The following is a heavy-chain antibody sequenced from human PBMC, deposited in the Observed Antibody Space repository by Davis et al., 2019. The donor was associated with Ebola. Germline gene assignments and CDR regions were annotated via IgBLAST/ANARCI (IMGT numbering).Heavy chain of an antibody. D-gene: IGHD6-25*01. Sequence: GGSLRLSCAASGFSFEDDAMHWVRQAPGKGLEWVSLISGHGDKTDYADSVKGRFTISRDNSKNSLYLQMNSLRSEDTAFYYCVKDRRSSGWVYHFDHWGQGALVTVSS. V-gene: IGHV3-43*02. CDR2: ISGHGDKT. CDR1: GFSFEDDA. CDR3: VKDRRSSGWVYHFDH. J-gene: IGHJ4*02.